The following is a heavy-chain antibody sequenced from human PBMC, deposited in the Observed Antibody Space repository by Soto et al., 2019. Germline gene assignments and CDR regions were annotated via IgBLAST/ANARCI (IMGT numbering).Heavy chain of an antibody. CDR1: GDSASSNTTA. D-gene: IGHD6-13*01. Sequence: SQTLSLTSAISGDSASSNTTAWNWIRQSPSRGLEWLGRTYYRSKSYNDYAVPEKSRITINPDTSKNQFSLPLNSVTPEDRAVYYCARAHDHSSSWPIDSWGQGTLVTVSS. CDR2: TYYRSKSYN. J-gene: IGHJ4*02. CDR3: ARAHDHSSSWPIDS. V-gene: IGHV6-1*01.